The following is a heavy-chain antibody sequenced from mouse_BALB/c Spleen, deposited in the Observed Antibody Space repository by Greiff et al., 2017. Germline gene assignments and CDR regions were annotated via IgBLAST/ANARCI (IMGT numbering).Heavy chain of an antibody. J-gene: IGHJ2*01. V-gene: IGHV5-6*01. CDR1: GFTFSSYG. CDR3: ARQNDTPYFDY. D-gene: IGHD2-3*01. Sequence: EVHLVESGGDLVKPGGSLKLSCAASGFTFSSYGMSWVRQTPDKRLEWVATISSGGSYTYYPDSVKGRFTISRDNAKNTLYLQMSSLKSEDTAMYYCARQNDTPYFDYWGQGTTLTVSS. CDR2: ISSGGSYT.